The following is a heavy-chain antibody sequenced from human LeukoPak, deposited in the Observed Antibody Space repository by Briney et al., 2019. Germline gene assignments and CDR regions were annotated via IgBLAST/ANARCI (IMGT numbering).Heavy chain of an antibody. J-gene: IGHJ4*02. Sequence: PSETLSLTCAVSGYSISSSNWWGWIRQPPGKGLEWIGYMYYTGSTYYNPSLKSRVTISVDTSKNQFSLKLSSVTAADTAVYYCARHAGEMATINWGQGTLVTVSS. CDR2: MYYTGST. D-gene: IGHD5-24*01. V-gene: IGHV4-28*01. CDR1: GYSISSSNW. CDR3: ARHAGEMATIN.